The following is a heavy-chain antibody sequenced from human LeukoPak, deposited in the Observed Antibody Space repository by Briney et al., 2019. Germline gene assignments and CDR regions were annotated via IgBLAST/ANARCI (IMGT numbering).Heavy chain of an antibody. CDR1: GGSISSSSYY. Sequence: SETLSLTCTVSGGSISSSSYYWGWIRQPPGKGLEWIGSIYYSGSTYYNLSLKSRVTISVDTSKNQFSLKLSSVTAADTAVYYCARLTYYDFWSGYYTLSPSWFDPWGQGTLVTVSS. D-gene: IGHD3-3*01. CDR2: IYYSGST. V-gene: IGHV4-39*01. J-gene: IGHJ5*02. CDR3: ARLTYYDFWSGYYTLSPSWFDP.